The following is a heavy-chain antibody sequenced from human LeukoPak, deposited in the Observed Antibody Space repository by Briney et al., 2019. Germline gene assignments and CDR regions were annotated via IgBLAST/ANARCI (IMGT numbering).Heavy chain of an antibody. CDR2: ISSSSSDI. CDR1: GFTFSSYT. Sequence: GGSLRLSCAASGFTFSSYTMNWVRQAPGNGLEWVSSISSSSSDIYYAESVKGRFTISRDNAKNSLYLQMNSLRAEETAVYYCARVSIHGSVINWGQGTLVTVSS. D-gene: IGHD3-10*01. V-gene: IGHV3-21*01. CDR3: ARVSIHGSVIN. J-gene: IGHJ4*02.